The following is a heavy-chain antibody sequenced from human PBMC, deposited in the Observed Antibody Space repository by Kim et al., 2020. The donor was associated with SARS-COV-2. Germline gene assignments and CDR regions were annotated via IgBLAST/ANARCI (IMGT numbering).Heavy chain of an antibody. Sequence: GGSLRLSCAASGFTFSSYSMNWVRQAPGKGLEWVSYISSSSSTIYYADSVKGRFTISRDNAKNSLYLQMNSLRAEDTAVYYCARDAAVLLWSGGPIDYWGQGTLVTVSS. V-gene: IGHV3-48*04. J-gene: IGHJ4*02. CDR2: ISSSSSTI. CDR1: GFTFSSYS. CDR3: ARDAAVLLWSGGPIDY. D-gene: IGHD3-10*02.